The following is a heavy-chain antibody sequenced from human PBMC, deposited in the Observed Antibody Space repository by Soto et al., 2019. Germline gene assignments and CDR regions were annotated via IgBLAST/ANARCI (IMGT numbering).Heavy chain of an antibody. V-gene: IGHV3-23*01. CDR2: ISGSGGST. J-gene: IGHJ4*02. Sequence: LSLTCAASGFTFSSYAMSWVRQAPGKGLEWVSAISGSGGSTYYADSVKGRFTISRDNSKNTLYLQMNSLRAEDTAVYYCAKDRRYCSSTSCYFDYWGQGTLVTVSS. CDR3: AKDRRYCSSTSCYFDY. CDR1: GFTFSSYA. D-gene: IGHD2-2*01.